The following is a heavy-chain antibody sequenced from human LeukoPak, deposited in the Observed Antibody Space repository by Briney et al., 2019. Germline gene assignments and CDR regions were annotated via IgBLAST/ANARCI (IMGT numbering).Heavy chain of an antibody. CDR3: ARQGWFGELLSPLDY. CDR2: IYYSGST. Sequence: PSETLSLTCTVSGGSISSSSYYWGWISQPPGKGLEWIGSIYYSGSTYYNPSLKSRVTISVDTSKNQFSLKLSSVTAADTAVYYCARQGWFGELLSPLDYWGQGTLVTVSS. V-gene: IGHV4-39*01. CDR1: GGSISSSSYY. D-gene: IGHD3-10*01. J-gene: IGHJ4*02.